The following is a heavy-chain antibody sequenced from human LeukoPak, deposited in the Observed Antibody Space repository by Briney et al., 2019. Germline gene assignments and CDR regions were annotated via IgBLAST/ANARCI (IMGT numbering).Heavy chain of an antibody. J-gene: IGHJ4*02. V-gene: IGHV3-74*01. Sequence: GGSLRLSCAASGFSFSNYWIHWVRQAPGKGLVWVSRINTDGSNYYADSVKGRFTISRDNAKNTLYLQMNSLRAEDMAVYYCARGLYGAYGTDYWGQGTLVTVSS. CDR1: GFSFSNYW. D-gene: IGHD4-17*01. CDR3: ARGLYGAYGTDY. CDR2: INTDGSN.